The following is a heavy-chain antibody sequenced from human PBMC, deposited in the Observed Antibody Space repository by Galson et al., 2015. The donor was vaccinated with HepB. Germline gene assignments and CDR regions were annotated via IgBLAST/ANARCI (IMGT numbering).Heavy chain of an antibody. CDR1: GGSFSGYY. CDR3: ARGPLITMIVVVHSPFDY. Sequence: SETLSLTCAVYGGSFSGYYWSWIRQPPGKGLEWIGEINHSGSTNYNPSLKSRVTISVDTSKNQFSLKLSSVTAADTAVYYCARGPLITMIVVVHSPFDYWGQGTLVTVSS. D-gene: IGHD3-22*01. V-gene: IGHV4-34*01. J-gene: IGHJ4*02. CDR2: INHSGST.